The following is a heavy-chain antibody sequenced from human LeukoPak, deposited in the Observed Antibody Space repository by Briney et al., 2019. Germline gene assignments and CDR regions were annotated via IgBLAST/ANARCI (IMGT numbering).Heavy chain of an antibody. CDR2: INPSGGST. Sequence: ASVKVSCKASGYTFTSYYMHWVRQAPGQGLEWMGIINPSGGSTSYAQKFQGRVTMTRDTSTSTVNMELSSLRSEDTAVYYCARAKFEKQWLVRRYYFDYWGQGTLVTVSS. V-gene: IGHV1-46*01. CDR1: GYTFTSYY. D-gene: IGHD6-19*01. CDR3: ARAKFEKQWLVRRYYFDY. J-gene: IGHJ4*02.